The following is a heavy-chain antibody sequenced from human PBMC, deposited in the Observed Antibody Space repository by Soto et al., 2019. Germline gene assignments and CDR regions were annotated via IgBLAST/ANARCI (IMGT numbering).Heavy chain of an antibody. J-gene: IGHJ2*01. D-gene: IGHD3-16*01. CDR2: LIGGGGDT. Sequence: EMQLKESGGGLVQRGGSLRLSCVASGFSFSSHAMGWVRQAPGKGLEWVSSLIGGGGDTFYADSVKGRFTISRHNSMKTLYLQMGGLTAADTAVYYGGRCGSFSRSDYSGYFDGWGRGTPGSVSS. CDR3: GRCGSFSRSDYSGYFDG. V-gene: IGHV3-23*01. CDR1: GFSFSSHA.